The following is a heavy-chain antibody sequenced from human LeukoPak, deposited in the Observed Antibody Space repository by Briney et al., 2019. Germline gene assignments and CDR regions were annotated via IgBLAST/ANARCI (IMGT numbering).Heavy chain of an antibody. CDR1: GGSVSSGDYY. V-gene: IGHV4-61*08. J-gene: IGHJ3*02. CDR3: ARVALDIVVVPAAHDAFDI. D-gene: IGHD2-2*01. Sequence: SETLSLTCNVSGGSVSSGDYYWSWLRQPPGKGLEGIGYIYYSGSTDYNPSLKSRVTISVDTSKNQFSLKLSSVTAADTAVYYCARVALDIVVVPAAHDAFDIWGQGTMVIVSS. CDR2: IYYSGST.